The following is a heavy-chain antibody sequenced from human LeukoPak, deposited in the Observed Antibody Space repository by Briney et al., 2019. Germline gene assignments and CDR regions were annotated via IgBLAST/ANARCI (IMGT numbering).Heavy chain of an antibody. CDR3: ARGEVIAAAWGYYVDY. Sequence: SETLSLTCAVYGGSFSGYYWSWIRQPPGKGLEWIGEINHSGSTNYNPSLKSRVTISVDTSKNQFSLKLSSVTAADTAVYYCARGEVIAAAWGYYVDYWGQGTLVTVSS. D-gene: IGHD6-13*01. J-gene: IGHJ4*02. CDR1: GGSFSGYY. CDR2: INHSGST. V-gene: IGHV4-34*01.